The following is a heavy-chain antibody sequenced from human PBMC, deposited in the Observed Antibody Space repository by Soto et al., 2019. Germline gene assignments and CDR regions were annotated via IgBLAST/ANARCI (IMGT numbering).Heavy chain of an antibody. V-gene: IGHV3-30*04. CDR1: GFTFSSYA. CDR2: ISYDGSNK. J-gene: IGHJ3*02. D-gene: IGHD5-18*01. CDR3: ARDPTAGYTHAFDI. Sequence: GGSLRLSCAASGFTFSSYAMYWVRQAPGKGLEWVAVISYDGSNKYYADSVKGRFTISRDNSKNTLYLQMNSLRAEDTAVYYCARDPTAGYTHAFDIWGQGTMVTVSS.